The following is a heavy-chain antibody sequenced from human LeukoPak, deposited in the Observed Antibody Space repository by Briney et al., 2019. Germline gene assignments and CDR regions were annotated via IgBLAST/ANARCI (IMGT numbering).Heavy chain of an antibody. J-gene: IGHJ4*02. Sequence: SETLSLTCAVYGGSFSGYYWSWIRQPPGKGLEWIGEINHSGSTNYNPSLKSRVTISVDTSKNQFSLKLSSVTAADTAVYYCARLTLTGSLNWGQGTLVTVSS. CDR2: INHSGST. V-gene: IGHV4-34*01. CDR3: ARLTLTGSLN. CDR1: GGSFSGYY. D-gene: IGHD7-27*01.